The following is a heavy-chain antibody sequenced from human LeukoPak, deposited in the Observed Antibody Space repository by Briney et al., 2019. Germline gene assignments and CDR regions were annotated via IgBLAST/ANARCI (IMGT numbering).Heavy chain of an antibody. CDR2: IYPGDSDS. CDR1: GYSFTSYW. V-gene: IGHV5-51*01. CDR3: ATSVVGGFDY. D-gene: IGHD2-15*01. J-gene: IGHJ4*02. Sequence: GESLKISCKGSGYSFTSYWIGWVRQMPGKGLEWMGLIYPGDSDSRYSPAFQGPVTISADTSNSTAYLQWSSLKASDTAMYYCATSVVGGFDYWGQGTLVTVSS.